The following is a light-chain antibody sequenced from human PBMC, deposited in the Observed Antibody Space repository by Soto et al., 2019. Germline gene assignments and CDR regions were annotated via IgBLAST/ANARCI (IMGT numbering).Light chain of an antibody. Sequence: DIVMTPSPPSLPVTRGEAASMSCRSSQSLLHRNGYTYLDWYIQKPGQPPLLLVYMGSNRSSGVPDRFSVSGSGRDFTLKISRVEAEDAGTYYCMQGLQIPPTFGQGT. J-gene: IGKJ1*01. CDR1: QSLLHRNGYTY. V-gene: IGKV2-28*01. CDR2: MGS. CDR3: MQGLQIPPT.